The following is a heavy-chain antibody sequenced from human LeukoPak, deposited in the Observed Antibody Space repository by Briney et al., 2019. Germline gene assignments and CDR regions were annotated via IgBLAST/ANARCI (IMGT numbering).Heavy chain of an antibody. Sequence: GGSLRLSCAASGFTFSSYEMNWVRQAPGKGLEWVSYISSSGSTIYYAASVKGRFTISRDNAKNSLYLQMNSLRAEDTAVYYCASRSGGDYAPYYYGMDVWGQGTTVTVSS. V-gene: IGHV3-48*03. D-gene: IGHD4-17*01. J-gene: IGHJ6*02. CDR3: ASRSGGDYAPYYYGMDV. CDR2: ISSSGSTI. CDR1: GFTFSSYE.